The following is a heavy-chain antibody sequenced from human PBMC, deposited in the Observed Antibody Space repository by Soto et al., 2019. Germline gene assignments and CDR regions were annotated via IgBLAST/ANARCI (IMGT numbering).Heavy chain of an antibody. CDR3: VMVDNYVTPTPQDV. J-gene: IGHJ6*02. CDR2: ISPYTGNT. D-gene: IGHD3-16*01. CDR1: GYIFVNYG. Sequence: QVQLVQSGDEVKKPGASVKVSCKASGYIFVNYGIAWVRQAPRQGLECMGWISPYTGNTHSASKVQGRLTMTTDTSTRTAYMDLGSLTSDDTAVYYCVMVDNYVTPTPQDVWGQGTTVTVSS. V-gene: IGHV1-18*01.